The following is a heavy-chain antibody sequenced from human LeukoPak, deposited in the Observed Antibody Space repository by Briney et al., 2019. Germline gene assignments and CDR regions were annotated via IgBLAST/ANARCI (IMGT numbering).Heavy chain of an antibody. CDR3: ARDHPGVAFDI. CDR2: IYTSGST. V-gene: IGHV4-61*02. CDR1: GGSISSGSYY. D-gene: IGHD7-27*01. Sequence: SETLSLTCTVSGGSISSGSYYWSWIRQPTGKGLEWIGRIYTSGSTNYNPSLKSRVTISVDTSKNQFSLKLSSVTAADTAVYYCARDHPGVAFDIWGQGTMVTVSS. J-gene: IGHJ3*02.